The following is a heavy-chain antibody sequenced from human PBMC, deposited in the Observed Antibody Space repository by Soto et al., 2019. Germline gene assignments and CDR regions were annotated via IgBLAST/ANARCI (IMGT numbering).Heavy chain of an antibody. D-gene: IGHD3-3*01. Sequence: ITLKESGPTLVKPTQTLTATCTFSGFSLSTSGVAVGWIRQAPRKAPEWLAFIFWDEDKPYSPSLENRITITKYTYKHQVILTMTNMDPVDTATYYCARIFDSWSGYYFSYWGRGTLVTVSS. V-gene: IGHV2-5*02. CDR3: ARIFDSWSGYYFSY. CDR1: GFSLSTSGVA. J-gene: IGHJ4*02. CDR2: IFWDEDK.